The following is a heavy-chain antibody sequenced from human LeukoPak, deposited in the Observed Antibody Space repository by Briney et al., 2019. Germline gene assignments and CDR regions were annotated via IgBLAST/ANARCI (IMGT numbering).Heavy chain of an antibody. CDR1: GFTFDDYA. V-gene: IGHV3-9*01. J-gene: IGHJ6*02. D-gene: IGHD2-2*01. CDR3: ARDLVVPAATKPYYYYYGMDV. CDR2: ISWNSGSI. Sequence: PGGSLRLSCAASGFTFDDYAMHWVRQAPGKGLEWVSGISWNSGSIGYADSVKGRFTISRHNSKNTLYLQMNSLRAEDTAVCYCARDLVVPAATKPYYYYYGMDVWGQGTTVTVSS.